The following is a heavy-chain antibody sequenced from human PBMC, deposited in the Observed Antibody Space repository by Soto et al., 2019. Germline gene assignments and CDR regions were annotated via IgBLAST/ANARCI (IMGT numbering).Heavy chain of an antibody. CDR3: ARDFSEVVVSLAY. D-gene: IGHD2-15*01. CDR2: IAYDGSNK. J-gene: IGHJ4*02. CDR1: GFTFSSYG. V-gene: IGHV3-30*03. Sequence: PGGALRLSCAASGFTFSSYGMHWVRPAPGKGLEWVALIAYDGSNKNYADSVKGRFTVSRDNSKNTAYLQMNSLRPEDTALYFCARDFSEVVVSLAYWGQGTLVTVSS.